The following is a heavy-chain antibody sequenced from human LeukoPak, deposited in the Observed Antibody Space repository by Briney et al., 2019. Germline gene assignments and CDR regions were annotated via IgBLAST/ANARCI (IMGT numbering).Heavy chain of an antibody. CDR1: GGSISSYY. J-gene: IGHJ2*01. V-gene: IGHV4-4*07. Sequence: KPSETLSLTCTVSGGSISSYYWSWIRQPAGKGLEGIGRIYSSGGTNYNPSLKSRVTMSVDTSKNQFSLKLSSVTAADTAVYYCARGQYHLLYWYFDLWGRGTLVTVSS. D-gene: IGHD2-2*01. CDR2: IYSSGGT. CDR3: ARGQYHLLYWYFDL.